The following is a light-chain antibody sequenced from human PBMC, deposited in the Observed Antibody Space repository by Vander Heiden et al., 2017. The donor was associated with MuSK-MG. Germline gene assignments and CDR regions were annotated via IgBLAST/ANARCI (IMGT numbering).Light chain of an antibody. CDR2: AAS. CDR1: QSISSY. V-gene: IGKV1-33*01. CDR3: QQCDSHPHT. J-gene: IGKJ2*01. Sequence: IQTTQSPSSLSASVGDRVTITCRASQSISSYLNWYQQKPGKAPKLLIYAASSLEIGVPSRFTGSGSGTDFTFTINSLQPEHIATYYCQQCDSHPHTFGQGTSLKIK.